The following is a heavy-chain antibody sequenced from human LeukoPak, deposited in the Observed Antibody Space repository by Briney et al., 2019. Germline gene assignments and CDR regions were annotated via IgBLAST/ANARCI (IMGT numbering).Heavy chain of an antibody. Sequence: PGGSLRLSCAASGFTFSSYEMNWVRQAPGKGVEWVSLIYSGGSTYYADSVKGRFTISRDNSKNTLYLQMNSLRAEDTAVYYCARESGPPNCSGGSCYLGHFDYWGQGTLVTVSS. J-gene: IGHJ4*02. D-gene: IGHD2-15*01. CDR1: GFTFSSYE. CDR2: IYSGGST. V-gene: IGHV3-53*01. CDR3: ARESGPPNCSGGSCYLGHFDY.